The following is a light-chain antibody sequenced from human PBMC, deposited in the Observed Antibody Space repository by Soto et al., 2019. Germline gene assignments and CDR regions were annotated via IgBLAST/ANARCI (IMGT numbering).Light chain of an antibody. V-gene: IGLV2-14*01. CDR3: SSYTTTSTLK. CDR1: SGDVGGYNF. J-gene: IGLJ2*01. CDR2: DVS. Sequence: QSVLTQPASVSGSPGQSITISCAGTSGDVGGYNFVCWFQQHPGKAPKLMIYDVSVRPSGVSSRFSGSKSGNTASLTISGLQAGDEAVYYCSSYTTTSTLKFGGGTKLTVL.